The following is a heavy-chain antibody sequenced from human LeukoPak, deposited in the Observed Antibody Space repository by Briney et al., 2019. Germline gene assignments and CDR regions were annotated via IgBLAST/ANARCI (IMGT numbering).Heavy chain of an antibody. CDR3: AKAGVYDILTGYYPVYYFDY. CDR1: GFTFSSYA. V-gene: IGHV3-23*01. D-gene: IGHD3-9*01. J-gene: IGHJ4*02. Sequence: GGSLRLSCAASGFTFSSYAMSWVRQAPGKGLEWVSAISGSGGSTYYADSVKGRFTISRDNSKNTLYLQMNSLRAEDTAVYYCAKAGVYDILTGYYPVYYFDYWGQGTLVTVSS. CDR2: ISGSGGST.